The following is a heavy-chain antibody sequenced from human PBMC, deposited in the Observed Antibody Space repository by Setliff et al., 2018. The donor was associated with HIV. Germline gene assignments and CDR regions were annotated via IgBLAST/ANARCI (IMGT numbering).Heavy chain of an antibody. CDR3: ARLVVLVPGHMEYYDY. D-gene: IGHD2-8*02. CDR1: GFTFSSYW. Sequence: PGGSLRLSCIASGFTFSSYWMTWVRQAPGKGPECVANIKEDGSEKYYLGSVRGRFTISRDNAKNLVYLQMSSLRAEDTAVYYCARLVVLVPGHMEYYDYWGQGSLVIVSS. J-gene: IGHJ4*02. CDR2: IKEDGSEK. V-gene: IGHV3-7*01.